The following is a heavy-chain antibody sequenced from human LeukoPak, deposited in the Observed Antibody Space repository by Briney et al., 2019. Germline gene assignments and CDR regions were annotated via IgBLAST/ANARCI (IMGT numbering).Heavy chain of an antibody. CDR1: RGSVSSSTYY. V-gene: IGHV4-39*07. CDR3: TAEKNGSPHY. D-gene: IGHD2-8*01. J-gene: IGHJ4*02. Sequence: SETLSLTCTVSRGSVSSSTYYWSWVRQPPGKGLEWIASIYYTGSTYYSPSLKSRVTISLDMSKNEFFLTMTSLTAADTAVYFCTAEKNGSPHYWGQGTQVTVSS. CDR2: IYYTGST.